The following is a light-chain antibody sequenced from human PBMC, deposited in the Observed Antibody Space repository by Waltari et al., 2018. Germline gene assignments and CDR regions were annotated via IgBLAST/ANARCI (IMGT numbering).Light chain of an antibody. Sequence: EIVMTHSPTTLSVSPGGRATLSCRASQSVYSSLAWYQQKPGPAHRLLISATSTRATGIPARFSGSGSGTDYTLTISSLQSEDFAVYYCQQYNYWPQTFGQGTKVEIK. CDR3: QQYNYWPQT. CDR2: ATS. J-gene: IGKJ1*01. CDR1: QSVYSS. V-gene: IGKV3-15*01.